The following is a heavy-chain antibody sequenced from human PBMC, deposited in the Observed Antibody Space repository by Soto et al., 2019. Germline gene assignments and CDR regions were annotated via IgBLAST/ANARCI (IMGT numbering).Heavy chain of an antibody. V-gene: IGHV3-23*01. D-gene: IGHD3-10*02. J-gene: IGHJ6*02. CDR2: VRGSGSST. Sequence: SCKASGYTFTSYGISWVRQAPGKGLEWVSVVRGSGSSTYYADSVKGRFTISRHNSKNTLYLQMNSLRAEDTAVYYCASPVRGVIDHYYYGMDVWGQGTTVTVSS. CDR1: GYTFTSYG. CDR3: ASPVRGVIDHYYYGMDV.